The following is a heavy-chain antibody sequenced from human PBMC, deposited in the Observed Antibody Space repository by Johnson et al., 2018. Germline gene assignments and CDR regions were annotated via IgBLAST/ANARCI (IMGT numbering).Heavy chain of an antibody. CDR1: GGTFSSYT. J-gene: IGHJ1*01. CDR2: IIPILGIA. Sequence: QVQLVQSGAEVKKPGSSVKVSCKASGGTFSSYTISWVRQAPGPGLEWMGRIIPILGIANYAQKFQGRVTITADKSTSTAYMELSSLRSEDTAVYYCARGHSSGWAEYFQHWGQGTLVTVSS. CDR3: ARGHSSGWAEYFQH. V-gene: IGHV1-69*04. D-gene: IGHD6-19*01.